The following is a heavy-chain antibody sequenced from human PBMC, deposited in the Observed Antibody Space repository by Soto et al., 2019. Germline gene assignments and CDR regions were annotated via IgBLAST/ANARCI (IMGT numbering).Heavy chain of an antibody. Sequence: GESLKISCQASGYSFSNFWIAWVRKMPGEGLEWLGIIYPDDSDTRYSPSFLGQVTISADKSITTTYLQWSSLKASDTAIYFCASSVLVTSTMNYFDLWGQGTLVTVSS. D-gene: IGHD2-8*02. V-gene: IGHV5-51*01. CDR1: GYSFSNFW. CDR2: IYPDDSDT. J-gene: IGHJ4*02. CDR3: ASSVLVTSTMNYFDL.